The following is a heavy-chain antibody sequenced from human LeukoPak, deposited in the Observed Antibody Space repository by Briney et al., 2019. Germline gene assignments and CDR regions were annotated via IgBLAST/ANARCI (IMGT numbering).Heavy chain of an antibody. CDR2: ISSSGSTI. Sequence: EGSLRLSCAASGFTFSSYEMNWVRQAPGKGLEWVSYISSSGSTIYYADSVKGRFTISRDNAKNLPDLQMSSLRAEDTAVYYCARGDPDTATDAFDIWGQGTMVTVSS. V-gene: IGHV3-48*03. D-gene: IGHD5-18*01. CDR1: GFTFSSYE. J-gene: IGHJ3*02. CDR3: ARGDPDTATDAFDI.